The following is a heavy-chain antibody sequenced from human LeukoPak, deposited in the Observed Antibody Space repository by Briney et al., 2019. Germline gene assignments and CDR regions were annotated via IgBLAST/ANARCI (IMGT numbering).Heavy chain of an antibody. J-gene: IGHJ4*02. Sequence: GGSLRLSCAASVFTFIGYDMHWVRQVIGKGLEWVSAISIRGDTHYSGSVKGRFTISRENAESSLYLQMNSLRAEDTAVYYCARGGIQVSGIDEFDYWGQGTLVTVSS. CDR3: ARGGIQVSGIDEFDY. CDR1: VFTFIGYD. CDR2: ISIRGDT. V-gene: IGHV3-13*01. D-gene: IGHD6-19*01.